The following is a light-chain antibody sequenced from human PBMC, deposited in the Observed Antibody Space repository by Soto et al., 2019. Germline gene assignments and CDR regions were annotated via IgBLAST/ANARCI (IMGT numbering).Light chain of an antibody. CDR3: QSYVSSNPPVV. CDR2: EDN. CDR1: SGSIASNY. J-gene: IGLJ2*01. Sequence: NFMLTQPHSVSESPGKTVTISCTRSSGSIASNYVQWYQQRPGSAPTTVTYEDNQRPSGVPDRFSGSIDSSSNSASLTISGLKTEDEADYYCQSYVSSNPPVVFGGGTKLTVL. V-gene: IGLV6-57*04.